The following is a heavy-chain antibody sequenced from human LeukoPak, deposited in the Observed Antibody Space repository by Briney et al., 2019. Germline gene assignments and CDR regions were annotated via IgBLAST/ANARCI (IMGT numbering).Heavy chain of an antibody. CDR3: AREIRQEVYSSRWYVDP. V-gene: IGHV4-4*02. CDR2: IYHSGST. Sequence: PSETLSLTCAVSGGSISSSNWWSWVRQPPGKGLEWIGEIYHSGSTNYNPSLKSRVTISVDKSKNQFSLKLSSVTAADTAVYYCAREIRQEVYSSRWYVDPWGQGTLVTVSS. CDR1: GGSISSSNW. D-gene: IGHD6-13*01. J-gene: IGHJ5*02.